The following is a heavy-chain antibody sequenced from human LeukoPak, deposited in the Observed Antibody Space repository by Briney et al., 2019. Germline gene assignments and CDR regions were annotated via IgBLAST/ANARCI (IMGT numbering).Heavy chain of an antibody. V-gene: IGHV4-59*01. CDR3: ASGGGWNDKFGY. J-gene: IGHJ4*02. CDR1: GGSISRYY. D-gene: IGHD1-1*01. Sequence: PSETLSLTCTVSGGSISRYYWSWIRQPPGKGLEWIGYIYYSGSTNYNPSLKSRVTISVDTSKNQFSLKLSSVSAADTAVYYCASGGGWNDKFGYWGQGTLVTVSS. CDR2: IYYSGST.